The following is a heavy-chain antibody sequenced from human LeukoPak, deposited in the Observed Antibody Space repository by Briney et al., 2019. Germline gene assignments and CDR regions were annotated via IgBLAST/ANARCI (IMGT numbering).Heavy chain of an antibody. CDR3: ARLGSSTWKDAFDI. V-gene: IGHV5-51*01. CDR1: GYTFTTYW. CDR2: LYPGDSDT. Sequence: ESLEISSKASGYTFTTYWIGWVRQLPGKGLEWMGILYPGDSDTRYNTSVQGQVSISADKSISTAYLQWSSLKASDTAMYYCARLGSSTWKDAFDIWGQGTMVTVSS. D-gene: IGHD6-13*01. J-gene: IGHJ3*02.